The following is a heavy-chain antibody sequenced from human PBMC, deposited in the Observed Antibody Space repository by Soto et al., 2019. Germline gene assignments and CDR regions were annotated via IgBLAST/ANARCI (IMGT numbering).Heavy chain of an antibody. J-gene: IGHJ5*02. D-gene: IGHD3-22*01. CDR2: IIPIFGTA. V-gene: IGHV1-69*12. CDR3: ARDRGPSSGYYPYWFDP. CDR1: GGTFSSYA. Sequence: QVQLVQSGAEVKKPGSSVKVSCKASGGTFSSYAITWVRQAPGQGLEWMGGIIPIFGTANYAQKFQGRATITADESTSPAYMELSSLSSADTAVYYCARDRGPSSGYYPYWFDPWGQGTLVTVSS.